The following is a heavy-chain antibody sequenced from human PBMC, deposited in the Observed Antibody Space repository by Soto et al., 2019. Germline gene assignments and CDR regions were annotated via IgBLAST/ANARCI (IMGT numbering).Heavy chain of an antibody. CDR1: GFTFSSYA. CDR2: ISGSGGST. CDR3: AKDPGDWYWCFDL. V-gene: IGHV3-23*01. D-gene: IGHD2-21*02. Sequence: EVQLLESGGGLVQPGGSLRLSCAASGFTFSSYAMSWVRQAPGKGLEWVSGISGSGGSTYYADSVKGRLTISRDNCENALDLQMKRLRGEDTAEYYWAKDPGDWYWCFDLWGRGTLVTVSS. J-gene: IGHJ2*01.